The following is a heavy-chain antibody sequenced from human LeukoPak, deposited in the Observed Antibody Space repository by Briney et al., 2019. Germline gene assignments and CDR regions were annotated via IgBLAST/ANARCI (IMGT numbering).Heavy chain of an antibody. V-gene: IGHV4-30-4*01. J-gene: IGHJ5*02. D-gene: IGHD2-8*01. CDR1: GGSISSGDYY. Sequence: SQTLSLTCTVSGGSISSGDYYWSWIRQPPGKGLEWIGYIYYSGSTYYNPSLKSRVTISEDTSKNQFSLKLSSVTAADTAVYYCARVYAQRNWFDPWGQGTLVTVSS. CDR2: IYYSGST. CDR3: ARVYAQRNWFDP.